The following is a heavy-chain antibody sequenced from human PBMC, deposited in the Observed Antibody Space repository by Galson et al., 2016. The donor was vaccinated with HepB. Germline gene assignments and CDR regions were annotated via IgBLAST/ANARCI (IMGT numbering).Heavy chain of an antibody. Sequence: SLRLSCAASGFTFSNYAMYWVRQAPGKGLEWLTLISYDGRNKFYADSVKGRFTISRDNSKSTLYLQMNSLRAEDTAVYYCAGDTYYDFWNGYSGYYYGMDVWGQGTTVSVSS. CDR3: AGDTYYDFWNGYSGYYYGMDV. D-gene: IGHD3-3*01. J-gene: IGHJ6*02. CDR2: ISYDGRNK. CDR1: GFTFSNYA. V-gene: IGHV3-30*04.